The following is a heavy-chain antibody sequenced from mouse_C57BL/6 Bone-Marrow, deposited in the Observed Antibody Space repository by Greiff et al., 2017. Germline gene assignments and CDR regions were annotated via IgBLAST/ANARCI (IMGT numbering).Heavy chain of an antibody. CDR1: GFTFSSYA. Sequence: EVKLVESGGGLVKPGGSLKLSCAASGFTFSSYAMSWVRQTPERRLEWVATISDGGSYTYYPDNVKGRFTISRDNAKNNLYLQMSHLKSEDTAMYYCARSDYGSSYGFAYWGQGTRVTVSA. J-gene: IGHJ3*01. CDR3: ARSDYGSSYGFAY. D-gene: IGHD1-1*01. V-gene: IGHV5-4*03. CDR2: ISDGGSYT.